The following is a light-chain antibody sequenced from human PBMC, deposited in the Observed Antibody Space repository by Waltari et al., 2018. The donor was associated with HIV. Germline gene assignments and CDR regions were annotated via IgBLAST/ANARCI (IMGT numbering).Light chain of an antibody. CDR2: EVT. Sequence: QSALTQPPSASGSPGQSVTISCTGTSSDVGGYNFVSWYQQPPGKAPKLMIFEVTRRPSGVPARFSGSKSGNTASLTVSGLQADDEADYYCSSYAGSNNLVFGGGTKLTVL. CDR3: SSYAGSNNLV. CDR1: SSDVGGYNF. V-gene: IGLV2-8*01. J-gene: IGLJ2*01.